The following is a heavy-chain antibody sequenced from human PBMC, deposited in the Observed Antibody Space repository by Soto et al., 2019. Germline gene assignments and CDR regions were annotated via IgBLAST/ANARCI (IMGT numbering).Heavy chain of an antibody. CDR3: ARQGIAVAEDFDY. CDR2: IYYSGST. D-gene: IGHD6-19*01. V-gene: IGHV4-39*01. CDR1: GGSISSSSYY. Sequence: ASETLSLTCTVSGGSISSSSYYWGWIRQPPGKGLEWIGSIYYSGSTYYNPSLKSRVTISVDTSKNQFSLKLSSVTAADTAVYYCARQGIAVAEDFDYWGQGTLVTVSS. J-gene: IGHJ4*02.